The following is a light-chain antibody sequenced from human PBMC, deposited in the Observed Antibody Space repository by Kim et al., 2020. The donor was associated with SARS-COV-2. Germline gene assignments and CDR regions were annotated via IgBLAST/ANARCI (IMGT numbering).Light chain of an antibody. CDR1: QSLSTYY. CDR3: QQFGSAPRT. J-gene: IGKJ1*01. V-gene: IGKV3-20*01. CDR2: GAS. Sequence: SPGERATPSCRASQSLSTYYLAWYQQKPGQAPRLLVFGASSRATGIPDRFSGSGSGTDFTLTISRLEPEDSAVYYCQQFGSAPRTFGQGTKVDIK.